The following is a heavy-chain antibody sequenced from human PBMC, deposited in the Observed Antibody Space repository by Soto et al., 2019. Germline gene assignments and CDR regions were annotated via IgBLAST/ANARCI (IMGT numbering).Heavy chain of an antibody. Sequence: GASVKVSCKASGYTFTSYGISWVRQAPGQGLEWMGWISAYNGNRNYAQKLQGRVTMTTDTSTSTAYMELRSLRSDDTAVYYCARDCSSTSCHDAFDIWGQGTMVTVSS. V-gene: IGHV1-18*04. CDR3: ARDCSSTSCHDAFDI. D-gene: IGHD2-2*01. CDR1: GYTFTSYG. J-gene: IGHJ3*02. CDR2: ISAYNGNR.